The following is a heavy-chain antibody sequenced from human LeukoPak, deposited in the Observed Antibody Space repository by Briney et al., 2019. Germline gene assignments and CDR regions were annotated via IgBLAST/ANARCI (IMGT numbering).Heavy chain of an antibody. Sequence: SETLSLTCTVSGYSISSGYYWGWIRQPPGKGLEWIGSIYHSGNTNYNPSLKSRVTTSVDTSKNQFSLKLSSVTAADTAVYYCARGGYSRYSYYYYMDVWGKGTTVTVSS. CDR2: IYHSGNT. J-gene: IGHJ6*03. CDR3: ARGGYSRYSYYYYMDV. D-gene: IGHD5-18*01. CDR1: GYSISSGYY. V-gene: IGHV4-38-2*02.